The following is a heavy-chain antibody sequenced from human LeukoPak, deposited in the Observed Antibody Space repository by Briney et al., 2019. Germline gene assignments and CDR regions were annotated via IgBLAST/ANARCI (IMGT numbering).Heavy chain of an antibody. CDR1: GDSVSSNRAT. CDR3: ARGRGDIDFDF. Sequence: SQTLSLTFAISGDSVSSNRATWTWLRQSPSRGLEWLGRTYFRSKWYNDYAVSVKGRITINPHTSKNQFSLQLNSVTPEDTAVYYCARGRGDIDFDFWGQGTLVTVSS. CDR2: TYFRSKWYN. J-gene: IGHJ4*02. V-gene: IGHV6-1*01.